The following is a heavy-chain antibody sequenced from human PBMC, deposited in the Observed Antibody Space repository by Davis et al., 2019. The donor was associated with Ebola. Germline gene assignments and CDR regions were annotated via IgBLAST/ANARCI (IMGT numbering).Heavy chain of an antibody. D-gene: IGHD5-18*01. Sequence: PSETLSLTCTVSGGSVSSRNYYWGWIRQPPGQGLEWIGTIYYRGSTYYNPSLQSRVTVSVDTSKNEFSLNLISVTAADTAVYYCARGRKLGAFSFGYSYYFDYWGQGILVAVSS. CDR3: ARGRKLGAFSFGYSYYFDY. V-gene: IGHV4-39*07. CDR2: IYYRGST. J-gene: IGHJ4*02. CDR1: GGSVSSRNYY.